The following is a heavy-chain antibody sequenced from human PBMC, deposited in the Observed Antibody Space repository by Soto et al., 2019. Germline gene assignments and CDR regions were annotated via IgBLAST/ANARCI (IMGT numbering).Heavy chain of an antibody. J-gene: IGHJ4*02. CDR3: ARDFDYYDSSGYFSVFLDY. CDR2: ISSSSSYI. Sequence: PGGSLRLSCAASGFTFSSYSMNWVRQAPGKGLEWVSSISSSSSYIYYADSVKGRFTISRDNAKNSLYLQMNSLRAEDTAVYYCARDFDYYDSSGYFSVFLDYWGQGTLVTVSS. CDR1: GFTFSSYS. D-gene: IGHD3-22*01. V-gene: IGHV3-21*01.